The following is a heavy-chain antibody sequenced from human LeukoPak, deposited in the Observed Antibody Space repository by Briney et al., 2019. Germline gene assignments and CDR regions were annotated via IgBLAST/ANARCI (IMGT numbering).Heavy chain of an antibody. CDR2: ISGSGNGGSI. Sequence: HPGGSLRLSCSASGFVFSIYTMYWVRQAPWKGPEYVSTISGSGNGGSIYYADSVKGRFTISRDDSKSILYLQMNGLRSEDTAVYYCVKDFGRVRGTPDSWGQGTLVTVSS. V-gene: IGHV3-64D*06. CDR1: GFVFSIYT. D-gene: IGHD3-16*01. CDR3: VKDFGRVRGTPDS. J-gene: IGHJ4*02.